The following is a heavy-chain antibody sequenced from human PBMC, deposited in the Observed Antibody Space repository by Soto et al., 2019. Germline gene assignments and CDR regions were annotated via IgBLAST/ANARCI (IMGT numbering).Heavy chain of an antibody. CDR1: GYTFTSYY. Sequence: ASVKVSCKASGYTFTSYYMHWVRQAPGQGLEWMGIINPESGATRYAEKFQGRVTMTLDTSITTVYMELKNLSPDDTAVYYCGRGRSGQIVVFYWGQGTPVTVSS. V-gene: IGHV1-2*02. D-gene: IGHD1-26*01. CDR2: INPESGAT. J-gene: IGHJ4*02. CDR3: GRGRSGQIVVFY.